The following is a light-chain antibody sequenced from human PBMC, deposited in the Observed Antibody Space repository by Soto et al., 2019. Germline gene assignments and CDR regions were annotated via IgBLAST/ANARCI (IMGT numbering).Light chain of an antibody. J-gene: IGKJ1*01. CDR2: KAS. CDR3: QHYNSYSEA. V-gene: IGKV1-5*03. CDR1: QTISSW. Sequence: DIQVTQSPSTLSASVRRRFTITCRASQTISSWLAWFQQRPGRAPKFLIYKASSLKSGVPSRFSGSGYGTEFTLTISSLQTDDFATYYCQHYNSYSEAFGQGTKVDIK.